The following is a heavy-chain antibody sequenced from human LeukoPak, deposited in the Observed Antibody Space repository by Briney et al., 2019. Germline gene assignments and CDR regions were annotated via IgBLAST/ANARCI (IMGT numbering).Heavy chain of an antibody. J-gene: IGHJ6*03. V-gene: IGHV4-59*12. Sequence: SETLSLTCTVSGGSISSYYWSWIRQPPGKGLEWIGYIYYSGSTNYNPSLKSRVTISVDTSKNQFSLELSSVTAADTAVYYCARDSHDDYSNYGLTYYYYYYMDVWGKGTTVTVSS. CDR1: GGSISSYY. CDR2: IYYSGST. CDR3: ARDSHDDYSNYGLTYYYYYYMDV. D-gene: IGHD4-11*01.